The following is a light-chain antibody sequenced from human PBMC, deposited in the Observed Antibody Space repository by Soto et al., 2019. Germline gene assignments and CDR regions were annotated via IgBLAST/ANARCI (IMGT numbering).Light chain of an antibody. Sequence: DIQMTQPPSTLSASVGDRVTITCRASQSISSWLAWYQQKPGKAPKLLIYDASYLERGVPSRFSGSGSGTEFTLTISSLQPDDLATYYCQQYNSFWTFGQGTKVDIK. V-gene: IGKV1-5*01. CDR3: QQYNSFWT. CDR2: DAS. J-gene: IGKJ1*01. CDR1: QSISSW.